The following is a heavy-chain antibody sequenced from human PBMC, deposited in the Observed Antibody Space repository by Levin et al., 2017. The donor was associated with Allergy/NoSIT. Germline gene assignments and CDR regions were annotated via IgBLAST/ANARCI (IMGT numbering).Heavy chain of an antibody. J-gene: IGHJ5*02. Sequence: GGSLRLSCLASGFTFSNFAMHWVRQAPGEGLTWVSAINSNGDSLYYADSVKGRFTISRDNSKNTLYLQMSSLRIEDTAVYYCVKGWGLERRASWFDPWGQGTLVTVSS. CDR2: INSNGDSL. CDR3: VKGWGLERRASWFDP. CDR1: GFTFSNFA. V-gene: IGHV3-64D*06. D-gene: IGHD1-1*01.